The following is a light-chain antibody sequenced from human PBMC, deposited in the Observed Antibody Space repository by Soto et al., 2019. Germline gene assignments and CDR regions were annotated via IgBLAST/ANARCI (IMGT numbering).Light chain of an antibody. CDR2: GAS. Sequence: EIVMTQSPATLAVSPGERAALSCRASQSVSSNFAWYQQKPGQAPRLLIYGASSRATGSPARFRGSGSGTEFTLTISSLQSEDFAVYYCQQYNNWPYTFGLGTKVEMK. CDR3: QQYNNWPYT. J-gene: IGKJ2*01. CDR1: QSVSSN. V-gene: IGKV3-15*01.